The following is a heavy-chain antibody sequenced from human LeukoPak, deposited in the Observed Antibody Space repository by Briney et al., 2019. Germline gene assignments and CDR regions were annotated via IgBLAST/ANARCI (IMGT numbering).Heavy chain of an antibody. Sequence: PGVSLRLSCATSGFTFSSIWMSWVRQAPGKGLEWVANIKHDGSETNYVDSVKGRFTISRDNAKNSLHLQMNSLRVEDTAVYYCAKNGGPHGMDVWGQGTTVTVSS. D-gene: IGHD3-16*01. CDR3: AKNGGPHGMDV. V-gene: IGHV3-7*02. CDR1: GFTFSSIW. CDR2: IKHDGSET. J-gene: IGHJ6*02.